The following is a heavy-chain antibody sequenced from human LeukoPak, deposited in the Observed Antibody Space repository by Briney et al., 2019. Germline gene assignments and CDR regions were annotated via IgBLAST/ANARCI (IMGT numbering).Heavy chain of an antibody. CDR1: GFTFSSYW. CDR3: VRVVSTNWFDP. J-gene: IGHJ5*02. V-gene: IGHV3-74*01. D-gene: IGHD2/OR15-2a*01. Sequence: GGSLRLSCAASGFTFSSYWMHWVRQAPGKGLVWVSRVNTAGSGTTYADSVKGRFTISRDNDKNTLYLQMNSLRAEDTAVYYCVRVVSTNWFDPWGQGTLVTVSS. CDR2: VNTAGSGT.